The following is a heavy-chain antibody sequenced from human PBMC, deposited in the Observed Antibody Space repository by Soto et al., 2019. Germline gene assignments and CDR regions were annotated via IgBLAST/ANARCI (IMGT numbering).Heavy chain of an antibody. CDR3: AKDMPRYCSGGSCSRAFDY. V-gene: IGHV3-30*18. Sequence: ESGGGVVQPGRSLRLSCAASGFTFSSYGMHWVRQAPGKGLEWVAVISYDGSNKYYADSVKGRFTISRDNSKNTLYLQMNSLRAEDTAVYYCAKDMPRYCSGGSCSRAFDYWGQGTLVTVSS. J-gene: IGHJ4*02. CDR1: GFTFSSYG. D-gene: IGHD2-15*01. CDR2: ISYDGSNK.